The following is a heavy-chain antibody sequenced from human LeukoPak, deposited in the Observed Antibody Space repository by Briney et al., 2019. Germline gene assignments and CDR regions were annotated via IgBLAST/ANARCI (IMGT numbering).Heavy chain of an antibody. CDR1: GGSISSSSYY. J-gene: IGHJ6*03. Sequence: SETLSLTCTVSGGSISSSSYYWGWIRQPPGKGLEWIGSIYYSGGTNYNPSLKSPVTMSVDTPKNQFCLKLTSVTAADTAVYYCARQSIAARGYYYHMDVWGKGTTVTVSS. V-gene: IGHV4-39*01. CDR3: ARQSIAARGYYYHMDV. D-gene: IGHD6-6*01. CDR2: IYYSGGT.